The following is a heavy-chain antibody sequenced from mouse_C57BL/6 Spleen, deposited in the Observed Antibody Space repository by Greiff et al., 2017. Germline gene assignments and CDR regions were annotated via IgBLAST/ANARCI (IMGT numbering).Heavy chain of an antibody. CDR1: GFSLSTFGMG. Sequence: QVTLKESGPGILQPSQTLSLTCSFSGFSLSTFGMGVGWIRQPSGKGLEWLAHIWWDDDKYYNPALKSRLTISKDTSKNQVFLKIANVDTADTATYYCARIVYGSSVPDYAMDYWGQGTSVTVSS. V-gene: IGHV8-8*01. CDR3: ARIVYGSSVPDYAMDY. D-gene: IGHD1-1*01. J-gene: IGHJ4*01. CDR2: IWWDDDK.